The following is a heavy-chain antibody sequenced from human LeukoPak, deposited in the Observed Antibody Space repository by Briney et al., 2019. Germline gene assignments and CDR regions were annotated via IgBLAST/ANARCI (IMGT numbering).Heavy chain of an antibody. V-gene: IGHV1-2*02. CDR2: INPNTGGT. CDR1: GYTFTDYF. D-gene: IGHD2-2*03. J-gene: IGHJ4*02. Sequence: GASVKVSCKASGYTFTDYFIHWVRQAPGQGLEWMGWINPNTGGTNFAQRFRGRVTLTRDKSFTTAFMELRGLTFDDTAVYYCARDYGWGSDRWGQGTLVTVSS. CDR3: ARDYGWGSDR.